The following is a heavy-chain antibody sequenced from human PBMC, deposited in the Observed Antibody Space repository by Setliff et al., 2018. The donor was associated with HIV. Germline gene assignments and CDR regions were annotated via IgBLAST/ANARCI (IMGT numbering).Heavy chain of an antibody. J-gene: IGHJ4*02. CDR1: GFSFTDFW. CDR3: ARDGLEGDMAGRQRTYAFGY. V-gene: IGHV3-74*03. CDR2: INRDGGGT. D-gene: IGHD2-15*01. Sequence: GGSLRLSCAASGFSFTDFWMHWVRQVPGKGLVWVSRINRDGGGTTYADSVKGRFTISRDNAQKSLYLQMNSLRAEDTAVYYCARDGLEGDMAGRQRTYAFGYWGQGTLVTVSS.